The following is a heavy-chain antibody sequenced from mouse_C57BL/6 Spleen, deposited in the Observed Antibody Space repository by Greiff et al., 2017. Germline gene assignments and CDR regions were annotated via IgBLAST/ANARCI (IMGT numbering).Heavy chain of an antibody. V-gene: IGHV5-16*01. J-gene: IGHJ4*01. CDR1: GFTFSDYY. Sequence: EVHLVESEGGLVQPGSSMKLSCTASGFTFSDYYMAWVRQVPEKGLEWVANINYDGSSTYYLDSLKSRFIISRDNAKNILYLQMSSLKSEDTATYYCARGGYYVGYYAMDYWGQGTSVTVSS. CDR2: INYDGSST. D-gene: IGHD2-3*01. CDR3: ARGGYYVGYYAMDY.